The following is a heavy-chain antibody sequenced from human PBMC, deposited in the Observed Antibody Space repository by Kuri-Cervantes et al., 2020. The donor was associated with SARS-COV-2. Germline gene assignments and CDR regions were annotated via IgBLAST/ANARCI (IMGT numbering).Heavy chain of an antibody. CDR1: GFTFSSYD. V-gene: IGHV3-13*01. Sequence: GGSLRLSCAASGFTFSSYDMHWVRQATGKGLEWVSAIGTAGDTYYPGSVKGRFTISRDNSKNTLYLQMSSLRAEDTAVYYCVKVNNPQAAIYYFDYWGQGTLVTVSS. D-gene: IGHD2-2*01. J-gene: IGHJ4*02. CDR2: IGTAGDT. CDR3: VKVNNPQAAIYYFDY.